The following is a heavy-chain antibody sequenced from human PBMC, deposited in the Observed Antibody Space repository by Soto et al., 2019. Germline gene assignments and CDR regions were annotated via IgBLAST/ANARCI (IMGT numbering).Heavy chain of an antibody. J-gene: IGHJ3*02. CDR2: IYPGDSDT. V-gene: IGHV5-51*01. Sequence: GESLKISCKGSGYSFTSYWIGWVRQIPWKGLEWMGIIYPGDSDTRYSPSFQGQVTISADKSISTAYLQWSSLKASDTAMYYCARTLQGVTTFPGSLEVAFDIWGQETMVNISS. D-gene: IGHD2-21*02. CDR3: ARTLQGVTTFPGSLEVAFDI. CDR1: GYSFTSYW.